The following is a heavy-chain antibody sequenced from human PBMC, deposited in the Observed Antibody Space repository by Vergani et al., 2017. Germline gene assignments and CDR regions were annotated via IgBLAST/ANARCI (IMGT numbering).Heavy chain of an antibody. J-gene: IGHJ6*04. CDR1: GFTVSSNY. CDR2: IYSGGST. Sequence: EVQLVESGGGLVQPGGSLRLSCAASGFTVSSNYMSWVRQAPGKGLEWVSVIYSGGSTYYADCVKGRFTISRHNYKNTLYLQMNSLRAEDTAVYYCARDRVDIVATTTYYYYYYGIDVWGKGTTVTVSS. V-gene: IGHV3-53*04. D-gene: IGHD5-12*01. CDR3: ARDRVDIVATTTYYYYYYGIDV.